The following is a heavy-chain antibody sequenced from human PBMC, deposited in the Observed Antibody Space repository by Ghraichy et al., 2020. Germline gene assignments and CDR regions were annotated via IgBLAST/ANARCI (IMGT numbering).Heavy chain of an antibody. CDR1: GLTFSSHA. J-gene: IGHJ4*02. V-gene: IGHV3-23*01. CDR2: ISGSDNNT. Sequence: GGSLRLSCAASGLTFSSHAMSWVRQAPGKGLERVSAISGSDNNTYYADSVKGRFTISRDNSMNMLYLQMSNLRAEDTAVYYCAKSDCGTIHCRLLDFWGQGILVTVSS. CDR3: AKSDCGTIHCRLLDF. D-gene: IGHD2-21*01.